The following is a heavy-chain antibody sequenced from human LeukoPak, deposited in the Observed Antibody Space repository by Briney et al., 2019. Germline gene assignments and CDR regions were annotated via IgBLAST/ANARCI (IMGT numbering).Heavy chain of an antibody. V-gene: IGHV4-4*09. CDR3: ASSESGSYSDAFDI. D-gene: IGHD1-26*01. J-gene: IGHJ3*02. CDR2: IYTGGST. Sequence: SETLSLTCTVSGGSISSYYWSWIRQPPGKGLEWIGYIYTGGSTNYNPSLKSRVTISVDTSKNQFSLKLSSVTAADTAVYYCASSESGSYSDAFDIWGQGTMVTVSS. CDR1: GGSISSYY.